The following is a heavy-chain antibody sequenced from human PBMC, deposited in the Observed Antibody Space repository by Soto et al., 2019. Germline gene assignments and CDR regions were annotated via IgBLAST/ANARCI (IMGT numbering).Heavy chain of an antibody. Sequence: SETLSLTCAVSGGSISSSNWWSWVRQPPGKGLEWIGEIYHSGSTNYNPSLKSRVTISVDKSKNQFSLKLSSVTAADTAVYYCARRDYYDSSGYYLAYWGRGTLVTVSS. CDR3: ARRDYYDSSGYYLAY. CDR1: GGSISSSNW. CDR2: IYHSGST. V-gene: IGHV4-4*02. D-gene: IGHD3-22*01. J-gene: IGHJ4*02.